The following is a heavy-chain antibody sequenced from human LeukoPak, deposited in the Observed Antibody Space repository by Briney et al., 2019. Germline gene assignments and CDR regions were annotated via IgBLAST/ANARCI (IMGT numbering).Heavy chain of an antibody. CDR3: ARGMSSGYDFDY. CDR1: GFTFSSYW. CDR2: IKQDGSEK. J-gene: IGHJ4*02. V-gene: IGHV3-7*01. Sequence: PGGSLRLSCAASGFTFSSYWMTWVRQAPGEGLEWVANIKQDGSEKYYVDSVKGRFTISRDNAKNSLYLQMNSLRAEDTAVYYCARGMSSGYDFDYWGQGTLVTVSS. D-gene: IGHD5-12*01.